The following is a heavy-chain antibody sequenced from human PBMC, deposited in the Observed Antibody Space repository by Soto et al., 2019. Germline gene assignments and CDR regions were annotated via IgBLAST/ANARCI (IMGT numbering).Heavy chain of an antibody. V-gene: IGHV1-18*01. CDR3: ARSPVYSASWGYFYSGMKI. CDR2: INTYHGNT. D-gene: IGHD6-13*01. Sequence: QVQLVQSGAELKKPGASVKVSCKASGYTFTNYGISWVRQAPGQGLEWMGWINTYHGNTKYAQKLQGRVTMTKDTSTSTAYMELTSLRSDDTAVYYCARSPVYSASWGYFYSGMKIWGQGTTVIVSS. CDR1: GYTFTNYG. J-gene: IGHJ6*02.